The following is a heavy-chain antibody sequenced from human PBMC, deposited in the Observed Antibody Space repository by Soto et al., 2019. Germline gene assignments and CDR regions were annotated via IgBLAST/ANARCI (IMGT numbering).Heavy chain of an antibody. V-gene: IGHV4-4*07. CDR1: GGSISNYY. Sequence: PSETLSLTCTVSGGSISNYYWSWIRQPAGKGLEWIGRIYTSGNTNYNPSLKGRVTMSVDMSKNQFSLKLSSVAAADTAVYYCARDQARIAVLFDPWGQGTLVTVSS. CDR3: ARDQARIAVLFDP. CDR2: IYTSGNT. J-gene: IGHJ5*02. D-gene: IGHD6-19*01.